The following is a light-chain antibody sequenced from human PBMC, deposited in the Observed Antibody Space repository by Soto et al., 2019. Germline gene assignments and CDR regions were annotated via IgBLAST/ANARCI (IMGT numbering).Light chain of an antibody. V-gene: IGKV3-20*01. CDR2: GVS. CDR3: QHYGYSLWT. Sequence: EIVLTQSPGTLSLSPGETATLSCRASQSLTSSYLAWYQQRPGQAPSLLIYGVSGRATGIPDRFSGSGSGTDFTLTITRLEPEDFAVYYCQHYGYSLWTFGQGTKVEIK. J-gene: IGKJ1*01. CDR1: QSLTSSY.